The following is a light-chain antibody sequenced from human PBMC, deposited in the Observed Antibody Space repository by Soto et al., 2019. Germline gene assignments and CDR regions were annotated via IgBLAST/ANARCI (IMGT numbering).Light chain of an antibody. V-gene: IGKV3-11*01. CDR2: DAS. CDR1: QSVNNY. Sequence: EIVLTQSPATLSLSPGERATLSCRASQSVNNYLAWYQHKPGQAPRLLIYDASNRATGIPARFSGSGSGTDFTITISRLEPEDSAVYYCLHRYNWPLTFGGGTKVEIK. CDR3: LHRYNWPLT. J-gene: IGKJ4*01.